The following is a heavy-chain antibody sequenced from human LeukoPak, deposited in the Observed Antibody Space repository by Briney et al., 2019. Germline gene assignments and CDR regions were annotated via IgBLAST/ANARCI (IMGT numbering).Heavy chain of an antibody. CDR1: GFTFSGFG. CDR3: ARGDAYALNF. V-gene: IGHV3-33*01. J-gene: IGHJ4*02. Sequence: PGGSLRLSCAASGFTFSGFGMHWVRQAPGKGLEWVAVIWYDGSNKYYADSVKGRFTISRDNAKNTLYLQMNSLRAEDTAVYSCARGDAYALNFWGQGTLVTVSS. CDR2: IWYDGSNK. D-gene: IGHD2-2*01.